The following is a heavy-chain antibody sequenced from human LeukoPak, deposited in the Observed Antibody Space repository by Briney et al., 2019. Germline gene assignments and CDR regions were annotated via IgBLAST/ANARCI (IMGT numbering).Heavy chain of an antibody. CDR3: ARALRYYSDSSGYAFDY. CDR2: IIPIFRTA. J-gene: IGHJ4*02. D-gene: IGHD3-22*01. Sequence: GASLRVSSTASGGTFTTFAISWVRQAPGQGREWMGGIIPIFRTANYAQKFQGRVTITADESTSTAYMELSSLRSEDTAVYYCARALRYYSDSSGYAFDYWGQGTLVTGSS. V-gene: IGHV1-69*13. CDR1: GGTFTTFA.